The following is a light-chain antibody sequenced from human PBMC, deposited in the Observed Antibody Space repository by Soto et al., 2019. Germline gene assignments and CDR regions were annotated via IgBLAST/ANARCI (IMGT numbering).Light chain of an antibody. J-gene: IGKJ1*01. CDR3: QHYKMYSPWT. CDR2: DVS. CDR1: QSITTC. V-gene: IGKV1-5*01. Sequence: DIQMTQSPSTVSSYVGDSVTLTWRASQSITTCLAWYQKRPGKAPKLLLYDVSSLQSGVPSRFSGSGSGTEFTLTISSLQTDDFANYYCQHYKMYSPWTFGQGTKVEIK.